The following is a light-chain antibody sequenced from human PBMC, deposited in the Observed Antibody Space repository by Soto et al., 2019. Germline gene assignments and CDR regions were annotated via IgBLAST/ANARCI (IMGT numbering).Light chain of an antibody. Sequence: EIVLTQSPGTQSLSPGERATLSCRASQSVSSNYLAWHQQKPGQAPRLLIYVASYRATGIPARFSGSGSGTEYTLTISNLQAEDFAVYYCQQFNNWPHTFGQGTRLEI. CDR2: VAS. CDR1: QSVSSN. J-gene: IGKJ5*01. V-gene: IGKV3-15*01. CDR3: QQFNNWPHT.